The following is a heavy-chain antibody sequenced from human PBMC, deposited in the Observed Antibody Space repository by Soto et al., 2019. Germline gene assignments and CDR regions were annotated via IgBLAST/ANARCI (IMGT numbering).Heavy chain of an antibody. D-gene: IGHD5-12*01. CDR2: IHHSGTT. Sequence: QVQLQESGPGLVKPSQTLSLTCTVSGDSVSSSSYYWRWIRQHPGKGLEWIGYIHHSGTTYYNPSLKSRITLPVDTSKNQFSLRLSSLTAADTAVYYCASGLGYKAWGQGTLVTVSS. V-gene: IGHV4-31*03. CDR3: ASGLGYKA. CDR1: GDSVSSSSYY. J-gene: IGHJ5*02.